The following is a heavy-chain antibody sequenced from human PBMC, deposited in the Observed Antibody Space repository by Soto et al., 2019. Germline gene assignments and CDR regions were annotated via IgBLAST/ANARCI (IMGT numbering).Heavy chain of an antibody. CDR1: GFIFGDYY. Sequence: GSLRLSCVASGFIFGDYYMAWIRRAPGKGLEWVSYISDGGSYTNHGNSVRGRVSVSRDDARNSLYLQINNLRVEDTGVYYCARAPGAVNSYAGVDVWGQGTTVTVSS. CDR3: ARAPGAVNSYAGVDV. D-gene: IGHD6-19*01. J-gene: IGHJ6*02. V-gene: IGHV3-11*05. CDR2: ISDGGSYT.